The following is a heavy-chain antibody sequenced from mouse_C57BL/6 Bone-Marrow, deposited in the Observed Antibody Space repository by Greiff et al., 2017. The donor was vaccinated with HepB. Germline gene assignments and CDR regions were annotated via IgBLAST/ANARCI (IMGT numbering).Heavy chain of an antibody. J-gene: IGHJ2*01. V-gene: IGHV1-19*01. CDR1: GYTFTDYY. CDR3: ASLYPDY. D-gene: IGHD1-1*01. CDR2: INPYNGGT. Sequence: DVKLQESGPVLVKPGASVKMSCKASGYTFTDYYMNWVKQSHGKSLEWIGVINPYNGGTSYNQKFKGKATLTVDKSSSTAYMELNSLTSEDSAVYYCASLYPDYWGQGTTLTVSS.